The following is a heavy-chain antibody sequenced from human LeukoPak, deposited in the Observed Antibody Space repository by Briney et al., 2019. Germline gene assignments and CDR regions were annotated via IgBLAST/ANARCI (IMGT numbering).Heavy chain of an antibody. J-gene: IGHJ4*02. CDR2: IKSRAYGGTS. D-gene: IGHD3-3*01. CDR1: GFTFVDYG. Sequence: GRSLRLSCTTSGFTFVDYGLSWVRQAPGKGLEWVGLIKSRAYGGTSEYAASVKGRFTISRDDSKNIAYLQMNSLKTEDTAVYYCTRDEVFWSGSIFDYWVGGTLVTVSS. V-gene: IGHV3-49*04. CDR3: TRDEVFWSGSIFDY.